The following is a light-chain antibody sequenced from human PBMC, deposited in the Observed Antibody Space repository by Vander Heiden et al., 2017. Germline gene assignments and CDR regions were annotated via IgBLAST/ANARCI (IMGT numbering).Light chain of an antibody. V-gene: IGLV3-21*02. J-gene: IGLJ1*01. Sequence: SYVLPQPPSVSVAPGQTARITCGANNIGSKTVHWYQQKPGQAPVLVVYGDSDRPSGIPERFSGSNSGNTATLTISGVEAGDEADYYCQVWTSSSDHYYVFGTGTTVTVL. CDR3: QVWTSSSDHYYV. CDR1: NIGSKT. CDR2: GDS.